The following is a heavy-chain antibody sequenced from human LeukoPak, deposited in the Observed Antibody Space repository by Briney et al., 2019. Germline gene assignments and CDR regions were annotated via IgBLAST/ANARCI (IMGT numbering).Heavy chain of an antibody. V-gene: IGHV1-18*01. Sequence: GASVKVSCKASGYTFAAYGISWVRQAPGQGLEWIGWISAYNGDTNYSQRLQGRVTMTADTSSSTANMELRSLRSDDTAVYYGARRKSWAYYDSWGQGTLVTVSS. J-gene: IGHJ4*02. D-gene: IGHD1-26*01. CDR1: GYTFAAYG. CDR2: ISAYNGDT. CDR3: ARRKSWAYYDS.